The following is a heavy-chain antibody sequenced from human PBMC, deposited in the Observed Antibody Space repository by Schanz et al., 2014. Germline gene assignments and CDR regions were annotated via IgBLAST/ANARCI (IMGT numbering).Heavy chain of an antibody. CDR3: ARGRGFYDY. CDR1: GGTFSSFG. J-gene: IGHJ4*02. V-gene: IGHV1-69*04. CDR2: IIPVLNIA. D-gene: IGHD3-10*01. Sequence: QVQVVQSGAEVKKPGSSVKVSCKASGGTFSSFGINWVRQAPGQGLEWMGKIIPVLNIATYAQRFQGRVSITADTSTNTAYMELSSLTSEDTAVHYCARGRGFYDYWGQGTLVTVSS.